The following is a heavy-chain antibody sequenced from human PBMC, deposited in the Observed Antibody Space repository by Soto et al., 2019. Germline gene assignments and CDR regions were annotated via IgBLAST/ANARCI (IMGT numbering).Heavy chain of an antibody. CDR3: ARESMIGPLFDYYGLDF. V-gene: IGHV3-30-3*01. CDR2: ISYDGSST. J-gene: IGHJ6*02. Sequence: QVQLVESGGGVVQPGRSLRLSCGASGFTFRNYDIHWVRQAPGKGLERVAVISYDGSSTYYTDSVKGRFTLSRDNSNNTVYLQMNSLRAEDTAVYYCARESMIGPLFDYYGLDFWGQGTTVTVSS. D-gene: IGHD3-16*01. CDR1: GFTFRNYD.